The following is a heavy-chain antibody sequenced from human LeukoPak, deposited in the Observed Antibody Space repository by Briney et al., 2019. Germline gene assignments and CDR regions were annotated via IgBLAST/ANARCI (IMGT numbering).Heavy chain of an antibody. CDR2: IYYSGST. V-gene: IGHV4-39*01. CDR1: GGSISSSSYY. Sequence: SETLSLTCTVSGGSISSSSYYWGWIRQPPGKGLEWIGSIYYSGSTYYNPSLKGRVTISVDTSKNQFSLKLSSVTAADTAVYYCASPFPPIVVVPAAARAYYMDVWAKGPRSPSP. CDR3: ASPFPPIVVVPAAARAYYMDV. D-gene: IGHD2-2*01. J-gene: IGHJ6*03.